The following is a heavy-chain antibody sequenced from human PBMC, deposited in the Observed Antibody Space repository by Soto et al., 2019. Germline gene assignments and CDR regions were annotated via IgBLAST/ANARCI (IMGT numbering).Heavy chain of an antibody. CDR2: IVVGSGNT. D-gene: IGHD3-3*01. Sequence: SVKVSCKASGFTFTSSAVQWVRQARGQRLEWIGWIVVGSGNTNYAQKFQERVTITRDMSTSTAYMELSSLRSEDTAVYYCAADPRRFLIYYYGMDVWGQGTTVTVSS. CDR1: GFTFTSSA. J-gene: IGHJ6*02. CDR3: AADPRRFLIYYYGMDV. V-gene: IGHV1-58*01.